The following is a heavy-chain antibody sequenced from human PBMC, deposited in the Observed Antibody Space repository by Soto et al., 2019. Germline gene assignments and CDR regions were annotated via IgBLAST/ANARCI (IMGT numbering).Heavy chain of an antibody. J-gene: IGHJ4*02. CDR1: GFTFSDYS. CDR2: IWYDGSNK. D-gene: IGHD3-9*01. CDR3: ARDPLHYDILTGYSPNYFDF. V-gene: IGHV3-33*01. Sequence: PGGSLRRSCAASGFTFSDYSIHWVRQAPGKGLEWVAVIWYDGSNKYYADSVKGRFTISRDNSKNTLYLQMNSLRVEDTAVYYCARDPLHYDILTGYSPNYFDFWGQGTLVTVSS.